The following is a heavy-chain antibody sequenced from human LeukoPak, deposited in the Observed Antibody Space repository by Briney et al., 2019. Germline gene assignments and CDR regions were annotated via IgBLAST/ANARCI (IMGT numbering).Heavy chain of an antibody. V-gene: IGHV3-21*01. CDR2: ISSSSSYI. Sequence: GGSLRPSCAASGFTFSSYSMNWVRQAPGKGLEWVSSISSSSSYIYYADSVKGRFTISRDNAKNSLYLQMNSLRAEDTAVYYCARTTPARFGELFTVEDFDYWGQGTLVTVSS. D-gene: IGHD3-10*01. CDR1: GFTFSSYS. J-gene: IGHJ4*02. CDR3: ARTTPARFGELFTVEDFDY.